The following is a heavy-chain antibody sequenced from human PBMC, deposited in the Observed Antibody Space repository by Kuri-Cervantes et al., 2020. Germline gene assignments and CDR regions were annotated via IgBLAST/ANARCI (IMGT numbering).Heavy chain of an antibody. CDR3: AKSRDGYTFAAFDI. CDR1: GFTFDDYG. Sequence: SLKISCAASGFTFDDYGMSWVRQAPGKGLEWVSGISWNSGSIGHADSVKGRFTISRDNAKNSLFLQMNSLRPEDTALYYCAKSRDGYTFAAFDIWGQGTMVTVSS. V-gene: IGHV3-9*01. D-gene: IGHD5-24*01. J-gene: IGHJ3*02. CDR2: ISWNSGSI.